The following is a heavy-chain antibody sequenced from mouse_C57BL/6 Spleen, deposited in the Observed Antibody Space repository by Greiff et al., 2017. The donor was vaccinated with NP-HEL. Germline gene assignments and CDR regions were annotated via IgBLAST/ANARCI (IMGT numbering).Heavy chain of an antibody. Sequence: VMLVESGPGLVAPSQSLSITCTVSGFSLTSYAISWVRQPPGKGLEWLGVIWTGGGTNYNSALKSRLSISKDNSKSQVFLKMNSLQTDDTARYYCASSYYYGSSYDAFDYWGQGTTLTVSS. CDR2: IWTGGGT. V-gene: IGHV2-9-1*01. CDR3: ASSYYYGSSYDAFDY. J-gene: IGHJ2*01. CDR1: GFSLTSYA. D-gene: IGHD1-1*01.